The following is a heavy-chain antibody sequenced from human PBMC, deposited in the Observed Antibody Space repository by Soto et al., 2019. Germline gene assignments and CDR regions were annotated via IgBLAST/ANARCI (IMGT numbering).Heavy chain of an antibody. Sequence: VGSLRLSCAASGFIFSNYEMNWVRQAPGKGLEWVSYISTSGFTIYYADSVRGRFTMSRDNARNSLYLQMNSLRADDTAVYYCARDRYDSHGFDPWGQGTLVTVSS. V-gene: IGHV3-48*03. CDR2: ISTSGFTI. CDR3: ARDRYDSHGFDP. CDR1: GFIFSNYE. D-gene: IGHD5-18*01. J-gene: IGHJ5*02.